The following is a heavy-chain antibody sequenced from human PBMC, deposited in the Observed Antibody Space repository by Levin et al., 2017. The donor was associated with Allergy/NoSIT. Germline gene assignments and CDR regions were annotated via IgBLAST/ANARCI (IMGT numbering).Heavy chain of an antibody. J-gene: IGHJ4*02. CDR1: GFTFSSYS. Sequence: GGSLRLSCAASGFTFSSYSMNWVRQAPGKGLEWVSYISSSSSTIYYADSVKGRFTISRDNAKNSLYLQMNSLRDEDTAVYYCARTLYHDYSNPFDYWGQGTLVTVSS. CDR2: ISSSSSTI. CDR3: ARTLYHDYSNPFDY. V-gene: IGHV3-48*02. D-gene: IGHD4-11*01.